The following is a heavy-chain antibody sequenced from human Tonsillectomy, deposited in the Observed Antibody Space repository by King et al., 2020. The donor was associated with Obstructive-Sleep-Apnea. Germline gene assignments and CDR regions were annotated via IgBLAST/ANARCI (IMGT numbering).Heavy chain of an antibody. CDR2: ISSSSGTI. J-gene: IGHJ4*02. Sequence: VQLVESGGGLVQPGGSLRLSCAASRFTFSSKSMNWVRQAPGKGLEWGSYISSSSGTIYYADSVKGRFTISRDNSNNSLYLQMNSLRAEDTAVYYCAGGYSSSWYVPFDYWGQGTLVTVSS. CDR3: AGGYSSSWYVPFDY. V-gene: IGHV3-48*04. D-gene: IGHD6-13*01. CDR1: RFTFSSKS.